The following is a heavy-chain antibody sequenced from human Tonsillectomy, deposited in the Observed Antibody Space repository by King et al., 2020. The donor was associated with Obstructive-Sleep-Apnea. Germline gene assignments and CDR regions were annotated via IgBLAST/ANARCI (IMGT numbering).Heavy chain of an antibody. Sequence: PLQESGPGLVKPSQTLSLTCTVSGGSISSGGYYWNWIRQHPGKGLEWIGYIYYSGSTYYNPSLKSRVTISVDTSKNQFSLKLSSVTAADTAVFYCARSVYDSSGYYGYFDYWGQGTLVTVSS. CDR1: GGSISSGGYY. V-gene: IGHV4-31*03. CDR3: ARSVYDSSGYYGYFDY. J-gene: IGHJ4*02. CDR2: IYYSGST. D-gene: IGHD3-22*01.